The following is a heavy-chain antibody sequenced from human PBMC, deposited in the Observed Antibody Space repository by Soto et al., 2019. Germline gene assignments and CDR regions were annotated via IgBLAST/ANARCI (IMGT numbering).Heavy chain of an antibody. CDR2: INPNSGDT. CDR3: ARPYSSSWYGYFDY. CDR1: GYSFTGYY. V-gene: IGHV1-2*02. J-gene: IGHJ4*02. D-gene: IGHD6-13*01. Sequence: SVEVSCKACGYSFTGYYMHWVRQAPGQGLEWMGWINPNSGDTNYAQKLQGRVTMTTDTSTSTAYMELRSLRSDDTAVYYCARPYSSSWYGYFDYWGQGTLVTVSS.